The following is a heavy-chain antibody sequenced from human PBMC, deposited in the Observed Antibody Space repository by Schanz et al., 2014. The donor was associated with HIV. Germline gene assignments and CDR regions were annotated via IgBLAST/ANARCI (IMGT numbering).Heavy chain of an antibody. CDR2: IIPVFSTS. Sequence: QVQLVQSGAEVKKPGSSVKVSCKTSGGTFSSFAINWVRQAPGQGLEWIGGIIPVFSTSNYAQKFQGRVTITADESTSTAYMELSSLRSEDTAVYYCARYLGGDDGDFYFDYWGQGTLVTVSS. CDR3: ARYLGGDDGDFYFDY. CDR1: GGTFSSFA. J-gene: IGHJ4*02. D-gene: IGHD4-17*01. V-gene: IGHV1-69*01.